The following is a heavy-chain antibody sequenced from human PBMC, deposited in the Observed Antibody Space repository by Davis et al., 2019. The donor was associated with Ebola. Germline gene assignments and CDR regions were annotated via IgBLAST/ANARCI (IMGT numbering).Heavy chain of an antibody. J-gene: IGHJ4*02. V-gene: IGHV3-9*01. CDR2: ISWNSGSI. D-gene: IGHD4/OR15-4a*01. Sequence: SLKISCAASGFTFSSYWMHWVRQAPGKGLEWVSGISWNSGSIGYADSVKGRFTISRDNAKNSLYLQMNSLRAEDTAVYYCARALWWHSTPLDYWGQGTLVTVSS. CDR1: GFTFSSYW. CDR3: ARALWWHSTPLDY.